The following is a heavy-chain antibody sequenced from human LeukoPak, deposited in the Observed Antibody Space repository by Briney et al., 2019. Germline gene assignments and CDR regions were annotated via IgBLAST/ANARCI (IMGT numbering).Heavy chain of an antibody. CDR2: ISAYNGNT. V-gene: IGHV1-18*01. Sequence: ASVKVSCKASGYTFTSYGISWVRQAPGQGLEWMGWISAYNGNTNYAQKLQGRVTMTTDTSTSTAYMALSSLRTEDTAVYYCARGRHSYESSDYYYEGDAFDIWGQGTMVTVSS. CDR3: ARGRHSYESSDYYYEGDAFDI. J-gene: IGHJ3*02. CDR1: GYTFTSYG. D-gene: IGHD3-22*01.